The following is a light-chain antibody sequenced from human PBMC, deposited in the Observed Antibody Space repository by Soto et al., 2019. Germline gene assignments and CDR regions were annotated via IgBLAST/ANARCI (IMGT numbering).Light chain of an antibody. J-gene: IGKJ3*01. Sequence: DIQMTQSPSSVSASVGDRVTITCRASQSISSWLAWYQQRPGKAPKLLIHAASNLRSGVPSRFSGSGSGPDCTLTSSSLQPEDFATYDCQQANPFPSTFGPGTKVDVK. CDR2: AAS. CDR3: QQANPFPST. V-gene: IGKV1-12*02. CDR1: QSISSW.